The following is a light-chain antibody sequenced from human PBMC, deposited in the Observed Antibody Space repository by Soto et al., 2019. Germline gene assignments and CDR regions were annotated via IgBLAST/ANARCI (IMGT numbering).Light chain of an antibody. Sequence: DIQMTQSPSTLSGSVGDRVTITCRASQTISSWLAWYQQKPGKAPKLLIYKASTLKSGVPSRFSGSGSGTEFTLTISSLQPDDFAVYYCQQYGSSPVTFGQGTKVEIK. CDR1: QTISSW. CDR2: KAS. V-gene: IGKV1-5*03. CDR3: QQYGSSPVT. J-gene: IGKJ1*01.